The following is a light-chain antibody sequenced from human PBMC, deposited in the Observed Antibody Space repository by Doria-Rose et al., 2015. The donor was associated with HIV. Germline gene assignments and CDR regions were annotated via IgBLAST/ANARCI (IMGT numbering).Light chain of an antibody. J-gene: IGKJ3*01. Sequence: TQSPESLGMSLGERATLNRKSNQSLLYTSKNYLAWYQQKPGQPPKLLIYWVSTRQSAVPARFSGSGSGTDFTLTISSLEAEDVAVYYCQQYYDTPSFGPGTTVDI. CDR2: WVS. CDR1: QSLLYTSKNY. CDR3: QQYYDTPS. V-gene: IGKV4-1*01.